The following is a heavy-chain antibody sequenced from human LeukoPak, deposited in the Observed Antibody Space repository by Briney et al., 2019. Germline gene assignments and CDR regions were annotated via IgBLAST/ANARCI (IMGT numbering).Heavy chain of an antibody. CDR2: ISYDGGSK. CDR1: GFTFSSYA. Sequence: GGSLRLSCAASGFTFSSYAFHWVRQAPGKGLEWVAVISYDGGSKYYADSVEGRFTISIDNSENTLYLQMNSLRTEDTAVYYCARGDSTSFGEYFQHWGQGTLVTVSS. D-gene: IGHD3-3*01. J-gene: IGHJ1*01. V-gene: IGHV3-30-3*01. CDR3: ARGDSTSFGEYFQH.